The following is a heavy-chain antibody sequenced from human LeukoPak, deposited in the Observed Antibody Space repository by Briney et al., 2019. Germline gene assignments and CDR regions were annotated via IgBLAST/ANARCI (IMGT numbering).Heavy chain of an antibody. CDR3: ARHADLGYDFWSGYYKFDYYYYGMDV. CDR2: IYYSGST. Sequence: SETLSLTCTVSGGSISSYHWSWIRQPPGKGLEWIGYIYYSGSTNYNPSLKSRVTISVDTSKNQFSLKLSSVTAADTAVYYCARHADLGYDFWSGYYKFDYYYYGMDVWGQGTTVTVSS. CDR1: GGSISSYH. D-gene: IGHD3-3*01. V-gene: IGHV4-59*08. J-gene: IGHJ6*02.